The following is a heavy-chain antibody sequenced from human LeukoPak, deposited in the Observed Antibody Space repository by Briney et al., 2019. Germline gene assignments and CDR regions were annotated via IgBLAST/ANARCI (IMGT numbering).Heavy chain of an antibody. CDR2: ISSSSSHI. CDR3: ARDHRYSGSHNWFDP. V-gene: IGHV3-21*01. D-gene: IGHD1-26*01. J-gene: IGHJ5*02. Sequence: GGSLRLSCAAFGFTFSDYSMDWVRQAPGKGLEWVSSISSSSSHIYYADSVKGRFIISRDNAKNSLYLQMNSLRAEDTAVYYCARDHRYSGSHNWFDPWGQGTLVTVSS. CDR1: GFTFSDYS.